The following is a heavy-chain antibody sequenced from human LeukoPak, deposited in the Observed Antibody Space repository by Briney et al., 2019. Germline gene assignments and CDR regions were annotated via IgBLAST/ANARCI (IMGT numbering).Heavy chain of an antibody. CDR2: INTDGTVT. V-gene: IGHV3-74*01. Sequence: GGSLRLSCAASGFTFSKYWMLWVHQAPGKGLESVSRINTDGTVTTYADSVKGRFTVSRDNADNTMFLQMNSVRDEDTAVYYCATKQWLAPPPDSWGQGTPVTVSS. D-gene: IGHD6-19*01. CDR3: ATKQWLAPPPDS. J-gene: IGHJ4*02. CDR1: GFTFSKYW.